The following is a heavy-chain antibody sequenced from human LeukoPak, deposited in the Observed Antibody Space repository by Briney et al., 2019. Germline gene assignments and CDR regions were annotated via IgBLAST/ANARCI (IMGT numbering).Heavy chain of an antibody. J-gene: IGHJ4*02. CDR3: ARGYCSGGSCYNLDY. D-gene: IGHD2-15*01. Sequence: GGSLRLSCAASGFTFSSYAMSWVRQAPGKGLEWVSGISGSGGSTYYVDSVKGRFTISRDNSKNTLYLQMNSLRAEDTAVYYCARGYCSGGSCYNLDYWGQGTLVTVSS. V-gene: IGHV3-23*01. CDR2: ISGSGGST. CDR1: GFTFSSYA.